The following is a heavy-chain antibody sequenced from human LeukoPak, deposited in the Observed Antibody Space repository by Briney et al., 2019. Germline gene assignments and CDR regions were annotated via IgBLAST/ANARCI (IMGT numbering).Heavy chain of an antibody. J-gene: IGHJ4*02. V-gene: IGHV1-69*13. Sequence: ASVKVSCTASGGTFSSYAISWVRQAPGQGLEWMGGIIPIFGTANYAQKFQGRVTITADESTSTAYMELSSLRSEDTAVYYCAREGGRDRPDYWGQGTLVTVSS. D-gene: IGHD1-26*01. CDR1: GGTFSSYA. CDR3: AREGGRDRPDY. CDR2: IIPIFGTA.